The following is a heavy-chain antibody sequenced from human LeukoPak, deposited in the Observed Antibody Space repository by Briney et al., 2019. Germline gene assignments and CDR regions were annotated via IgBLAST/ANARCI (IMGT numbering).Heavy chain of an antibody. D-gene: IGHD3-16*01. Sequence: PGGSLRLSCAASGFTFSSFWMHWVRQVPGKGLVWVSRINNDGSSTNYADSVKGRFTISRDNAKNTLYLQMNSLRAEDTAVYYCARGGSGNANYWGQGTLVTVPS. CDR2: INNDGSST. V-gene: IGHV3-74*01. CDR3: ARGGSGNANY. CDR1: GFTFSSFW. J-gene: IGHJ4*02.